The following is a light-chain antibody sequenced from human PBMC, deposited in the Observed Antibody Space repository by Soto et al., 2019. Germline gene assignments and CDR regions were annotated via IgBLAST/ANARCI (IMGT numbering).Light chain of an antibody. V-gene: IGKV3-20*01. CDR1: QSVNNNF. J-gene: IGKJ1*01. Sequence: EIVLTQSPGTLSLSPGERATLSCRASQSVNNNFLAWHQQKPGQAPRLLIYGASSRATGIPDRFSGSGSGTDFTLTISRLEPEDFAVYYCQQYGSSPRTFGQGTKVDIK. CDR2: GAS. CDR3: QQYGSSPRT.